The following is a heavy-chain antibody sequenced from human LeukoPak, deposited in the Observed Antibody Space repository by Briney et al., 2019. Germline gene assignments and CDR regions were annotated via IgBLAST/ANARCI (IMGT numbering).Heavy chain of an antibody. D-gene: IGHD1-26*01. CDR3: ARDRVGATDYFDY. CDR1: GFTFSSYA. Sequence: GGSLRLSCAASGFTFSSYAMHWVRQAPGKGLEWVAVISYDGSNKYYADSVKGRFTISRDNSKNTLYLQMNSLRAEDTAVYYCARDRVGATDYFDYWGQGTLVTVPS. CDR2: ISYDGSNK. V-gene: IGHV3-30-3*01. J-gene: IGHJ4*02.